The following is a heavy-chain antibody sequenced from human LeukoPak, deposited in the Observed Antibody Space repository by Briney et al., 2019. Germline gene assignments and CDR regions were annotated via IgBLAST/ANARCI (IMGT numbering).Heavy chain of an antibody. CDR3: ARAPGYSGSWPLFFSDYYYYMDV. D-gene: IGHD6-13*01. J-gene: IGHJ6*03. Sequence: SETLSLTCTVSGGSISSSSYYWGWIRQPPGKGLEWIGSIYYSGSTYYNPSLKSRVTISVDTSKNQFSLKLSSVTAADTAVYYCARAPGYSGSWPLFFSDYYYYMDVWGKGTTVTVSS. V-gene: IGHV4-39*07. CDR1: GGSISSSSYY. CDR2: IYYSGST.